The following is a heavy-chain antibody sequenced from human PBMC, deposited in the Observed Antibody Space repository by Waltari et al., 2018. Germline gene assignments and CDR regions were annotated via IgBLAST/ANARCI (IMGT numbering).Heavy chain of an antibody. CDR1: GYTLSSYA. Sequence: EVQLLESGGGLVQPGGSLRLSCAASGYTLSSYAMTWVRQAPGQGLEWGSSISGSGDRTDYAASAKGRFTISRDNSKHTLTLLRNSLRGEDTAIYYCAKGVNTMATGGDYWSQGTLVTVSS. V-gene: IGHV3-23*01. CDR2: ISGSGDRT. J-gene: IGHJ4*02. D-gene: IGHD5-12*01. CDR3: AKGVNTMATGGDY.